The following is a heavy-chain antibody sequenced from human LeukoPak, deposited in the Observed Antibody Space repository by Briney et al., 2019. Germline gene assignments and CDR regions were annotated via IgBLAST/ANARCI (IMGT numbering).Heavy chain of an antibody. J-gene: IGHJ4*02. CDR2: INSDGSRT. V-gene: IGHV3-74*01. D-gene: IGHD3-10*01. CDR1: GFTFSSYW. CDR3: ARGPMVRTNLFDY. Sequence: GGSLRLSCAASGFTFSSYWMHWVRQAPGKGLVWVSRINSDGSRTSYTDSVKGRFTISRDNAKNTLYLQMNSLRAEDTAVYYCARGPMVRTNLFDYWGQGTLVTVSS.